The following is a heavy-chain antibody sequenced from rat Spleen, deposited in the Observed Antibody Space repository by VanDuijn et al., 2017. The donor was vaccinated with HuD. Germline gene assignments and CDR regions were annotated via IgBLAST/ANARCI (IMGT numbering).Heavy chain of an antibody. CDR2: LSYDASAP. J-gene: IGHJ2*01. CDR1: GFTFSDYY. V-gene: IGHV5-29*01. CDR3: ASYNSGFMDA. D-gene: IGHD4-3*01. Sequence: EVQLVESDGGLVQPGRSLKLSCTASGFTFSDYYMAWVRQAPTEGLEWVATLSYDASAPYHRDSVKGRFTISRDNTKTTLFLQMDRLRSEDTATYYCASYNSGFMDAWGQGVMVTVSS.